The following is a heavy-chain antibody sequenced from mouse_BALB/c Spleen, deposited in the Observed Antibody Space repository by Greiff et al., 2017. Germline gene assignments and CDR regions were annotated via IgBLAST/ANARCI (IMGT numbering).Heavy chain of an antibody. V-gene: IGHV5-17*02. Sequence: EVQGVESGGGLVQPGGSRKLSCAASGFTFSSFGMHWVRQAPEKGLEWVAYISSGSSTIYYADTVKGRFTISRDNPKNTLFLQMTSLRSEDTAMYYCARYWGYYAMDYWGQGTSVTVSS. CDR2: ISSGSSTI. CDR3: ARYWGYYAMDY. J-gene: IGHJ4*01. CDR1: GFTFSSFG.